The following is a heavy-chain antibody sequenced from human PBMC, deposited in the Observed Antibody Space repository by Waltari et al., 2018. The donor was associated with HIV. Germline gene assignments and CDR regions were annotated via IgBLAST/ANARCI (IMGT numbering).Heavy chain of an antibody. D-gene: IGHD3-10*01. CDR1: GCNSSIIA. Sequence: QVHLVESGAAVVQSGKSLRLHYAATGCNSSIIAMHWVRQGPGRGLDWLSVIWADGSHESYADFAKGRFTISRDDSDNTLFLYLSGLRADDTAVYYCARDQHSXXXYXGLDVXXXGTTVTVS. CDR3: ARDQHSXXXYXGLDV. CDR2: IWADGSHE. V-gene: IGHV3-33*02. J-gene: IGHJ6*01.